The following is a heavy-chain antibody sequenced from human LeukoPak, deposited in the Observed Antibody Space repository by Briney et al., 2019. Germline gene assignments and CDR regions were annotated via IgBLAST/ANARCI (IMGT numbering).Heavy chain of an antibody. CDR3: ARDEGVAVAGSFDY. CDR1: GFTFSSYS. V-gene: IGHV3-21*06. D-gene: IGHD6-19*01. Sequence: GESLRLSCAASGFTFSSYSMNWVRQAPGKGLEWVSSISSASTYIYYADSVKGRFTISRDNAKNSLYLQMNSLRAEDTAMYYCARDEGVAVAGSFDYWGQGTLVTVSS. J-gene: IGHJ4*02. CDR2: ISSASTYI.